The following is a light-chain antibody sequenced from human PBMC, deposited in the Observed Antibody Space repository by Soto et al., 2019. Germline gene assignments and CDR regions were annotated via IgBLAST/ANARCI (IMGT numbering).Light chain of an antibody. Sequence: DMQMTQSPSTLSASVGDRVTITCRASQSISSWVAWYQQKPGKAPKLLIYKASSLESGVPSRFSGSGYGTQFTLTISSMQPDDSATYYCKSYSTSYRTFGQGTSLEIK. V-gene: IGKV1-5*03. CDR1: QSISSW. CDR2: KAS. CDR3: KSYSTSYRT. J-gene: IGKJ1*01.